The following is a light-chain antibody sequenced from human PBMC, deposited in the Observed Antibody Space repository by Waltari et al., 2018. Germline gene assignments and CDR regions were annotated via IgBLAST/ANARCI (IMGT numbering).Light chain of an antibody. CDR1: SSNIGDNV. CDR3: AAWDDSLHGHWV. J-gene: IGLJ3*02. V-gene: IGLV1-44*01. Sequence: VLTQPPSASGTPGQRVTISCSGSSSNIGDNVVNWYQQLPGKAPTLLIYRSDQRHSGVPDRFSGSKSGTIASLAISGLQSADEGDYYCAAWDDSLHGHWVFGGGTKVTVL. CDR2: RSD.